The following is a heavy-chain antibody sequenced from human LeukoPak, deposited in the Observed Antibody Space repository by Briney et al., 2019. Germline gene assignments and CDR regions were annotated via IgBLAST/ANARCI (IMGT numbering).Heavy chain of an antibody. CDR1: GGSISSYY. J-gene: IGHJ5*02. Sequence: SETLSLTCTVSGGSISSYYWSWIRQPPGKVLEWIGYIYYSGSTNYNPSLKSRVTISVDTSKNQFSLKLSSVTAADTAVYYCARHHLRVSWFDPWGQGTLVTVSS. CDR2: IYYSGST. V-gene: IGHV4-59*08. CDR3: ARHHLRVSWFDP.